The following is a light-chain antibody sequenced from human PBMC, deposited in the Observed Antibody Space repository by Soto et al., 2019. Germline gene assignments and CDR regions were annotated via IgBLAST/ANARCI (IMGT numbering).Light chain of an antibody. CDR3: QQRNSWPPTFT. Sequence: EIVLTQSPGILSLSPGERASLSCGASQSISSSFLAWYQQKPGQAPRLLIYDTSIRATGIPARFSGSGSGTDFTLTISSLEPEDFAVYYCQQRNSWPPTFTFGQGTRLEIK. J-gene: IGKJ5*01. V-gene: IGKV3D-20*02. CDR2: DTS. CDR1: QSISSSF.